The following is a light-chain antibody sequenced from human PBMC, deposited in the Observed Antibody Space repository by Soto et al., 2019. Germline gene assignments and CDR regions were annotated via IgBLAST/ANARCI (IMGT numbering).Light chain of an antibody. CDR3: QQRSNCPPIT. CDR2: GAY. CDR1: QSVSSN. J-gene: IGKJ5*01. V-gene: IGKV3-15*01. Sequence: EIVMTQSPATLSVSPGERATLSCRSSQSVSSNLAWYQHKPXHAPRLLTYGAYTRATCIPARFSGSGSGTAFTLTISSLQSEDFAVYYCQQRSNCPPITFGQATRLEI.